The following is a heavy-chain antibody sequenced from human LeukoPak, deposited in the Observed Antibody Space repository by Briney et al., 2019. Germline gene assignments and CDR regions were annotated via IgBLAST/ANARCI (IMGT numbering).Heavy chain of an antibody. J-gene: IGHJ3*02. Sequence: GGSLRLSCAASGFTFSSYGMHWLRQAPGKGLVGVAVISYDGSNKYYADSMKGRFTISRDNSKNTLYLQMNSLRAEDTAVYYCAKVDGYSYGTDAFDIWGQGTMVTVSS. CDR1: GFTFSSYG. D-gene: IGHD5-18*01. V-gene: IGHV3-30*18. CDR2: ISYDGSNK. CDR3: AKVDGYSYGTDAFDI.